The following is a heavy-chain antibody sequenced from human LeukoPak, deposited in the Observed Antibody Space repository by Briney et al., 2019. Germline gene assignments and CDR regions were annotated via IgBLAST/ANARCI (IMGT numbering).Heavy chain of an antibody. CDR1: GFTFSSDW. CDR2: IKQDGSEK. Sequence: GGSLRLSCAASGFTFSSDWMSWVRQAPGKGLEWVANIKQDGSEKYYVDSVKGRFTISRDNAKNSLYLQMNSLRAEDTAVYYCARVMEAGYCSGGSCYHQPGYFDYWGQGTLVTVSS. J-gene: IGHJ4*02. V-gene: IGHV3-7*04. D-gene: IGHD2-15*01. CDR3: ARVMEAGYCSGGSCYHQPGYFDY.